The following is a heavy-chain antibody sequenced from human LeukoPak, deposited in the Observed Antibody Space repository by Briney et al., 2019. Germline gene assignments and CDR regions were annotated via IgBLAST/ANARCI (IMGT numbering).Heavy chain of an antibody. V-gene: IGHV3-30*04. Sequence: PGGSLRLSCGASGFTFSSYAMHWVRQAPGKGLEWVAVISYDGSNKYYADSVKGRFTISRDNSKNTLYLQMNSLRAEDTAVYYCAADNYYDSSGYPSRFYYYYYMDVWGKGTTVTVSS. CDR2: ISYDGSNK. J-gene: IGHJ6*03. CDR3: AADNYYDSSGYPSRFYYYYYMDV. D-gene: IGHD3-22*01. CDR1: GFTFSSYA.